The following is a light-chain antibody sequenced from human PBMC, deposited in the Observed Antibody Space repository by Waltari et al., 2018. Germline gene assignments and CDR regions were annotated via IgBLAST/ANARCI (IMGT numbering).Light chain of an antibody. J-gene: IGLJ2*01. CDR2: DSN. V-gene: IGLV1-44*01. Sequence: QSVLTQPPSASKTPSQRFTISCSGTSSNVGGRTVQWYQQVPRTAPKLLINDSNKLASGVADLFSGFKSGTSASLVTSWVQCEEDDAYVCEVWDASLNGSVFGGGTKVTVL. CDR3: EVWDASLNGSV. CDR1: SSNVGGRT.